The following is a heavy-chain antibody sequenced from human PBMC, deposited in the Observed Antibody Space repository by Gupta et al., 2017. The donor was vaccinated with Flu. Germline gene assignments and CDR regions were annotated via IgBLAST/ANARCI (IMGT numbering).Heavy chain of an antibody. CDR1: GFSLSNARMG. V-gene: IGHV2-26*01. CDR3: ARMIYDYGDYGLEDWFDP. D-gene: IGHD4-17*01. Sequence: QFTLKESGPVLVQPTETLTLTSTVPGFSLSNARMGVCWLRQPPGKPLEWLAHICSTDEKSYSTSLKSRLTISKDTSKSQVVLTMTNMDPVDTATYYCARMIYDYGDYGLEDWFDPWGQGTLVTGSS. J-gene: IGHJ5*02. CDR2: ICSTDEK.